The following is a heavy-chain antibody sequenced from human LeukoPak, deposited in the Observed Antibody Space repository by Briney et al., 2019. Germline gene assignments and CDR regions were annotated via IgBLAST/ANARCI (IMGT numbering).Heavy chain of an antibody. V-gene: IGHV3-23*01. CDR2: ISAGGST. Sequence: GGSLRLSCAASGFTLRSYAMSWVRQAPGKGLEWVSAISAGGSTYYADSVRGRFTISRDNAKNSLYLQMNSLRAEDTAVYYCAKMGVGGVGTYYYYMDVWGKGTTVTVSS. CDR3: AKMGVGGVGTYYYYMDV. J-gene: IGHJ6*03. CDR1: GFTLRSYA. D-gene: IGHD1-26*01.